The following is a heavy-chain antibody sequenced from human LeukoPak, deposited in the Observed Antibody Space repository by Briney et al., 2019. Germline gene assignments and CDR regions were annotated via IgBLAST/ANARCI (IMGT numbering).Heavy chain of an antibody. CDR2: IYYSGST. CDR3: ARAPPLGYYYMDV. CDR1: GGSISSYY. V-gene: IGHV4-59*01. J-gene: IGHJ6*03. Sequence: SETLSLTCTVFGGSISSYYWSWIRQPPGKGLEWIGYIYYSGSTNYNPSLKSRVTISVDTSKNQFSLKLSSVTAADTAVYYCARAPPLGYYYMDVWGKGTTVTVSS.